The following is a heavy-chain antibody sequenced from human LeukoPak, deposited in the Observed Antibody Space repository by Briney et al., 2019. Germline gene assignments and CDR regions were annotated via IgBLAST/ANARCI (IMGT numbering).Heavy chain of an antibody. CDR1: GDSISSYY. CDR2: IYTSGST. CDR3: ALSYYDYVWGSSRYRVY. Sequence: PSETLFHTCTVSGDSISSYYWSWIRQPAGKGLEWIGRIYTSGSTNYNPSLKSRVTMSVDTSKNQFSLKLSSVTAADTAVYYCALSYYDYVWGSSRYRVYWGERPLVTVSS. J-gene: IGHJ4*02. D-gene: IGHD3-16*02. V-gene: IGHV4-4*07.